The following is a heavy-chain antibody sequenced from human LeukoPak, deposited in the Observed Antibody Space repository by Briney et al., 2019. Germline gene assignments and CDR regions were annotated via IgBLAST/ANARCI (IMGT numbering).Heavy chain of an antibody. V-gene: IGHV3-74*01. J-gene: IGHJ4*02. CDR2: INSDGSST. Sequence: GGSLRLSCAASGFTFSTSWMHWVRQAPGKGLVWVSRINSDGSSTSYADSVKGRFTISRDNAKNTLYLQMNSLRAEDTAVYYCAMEPLWDSSGFDYWGQGTLVTVSS. CDR3: AMEPLWDSSGFDY. D-gene: IGHD3-22*01. CDR1: GFTFSTSW.